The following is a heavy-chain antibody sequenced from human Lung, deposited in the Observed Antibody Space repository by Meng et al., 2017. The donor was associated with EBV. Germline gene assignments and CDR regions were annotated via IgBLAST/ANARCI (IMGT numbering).Heavy chain of an antibody. CDR1: GDSVSTTTAAA. J-gene: IGHJ4*02. CDR3: TREASTGDFDY. Sequence: QVQLQQSGPGLVKPPQXLFLPCALSGDSVSTTTAAAWNWVRQSPSRGLEWLGRTYYRSKWYTDYAVSVKSRIIINSDTSKNQFSLQLNSVTLEDTAVYYCTREASTGDFDYWGPGTLVTVSS. D-gene: IGHD7-27*01. CDR2: TYYRSKWYT. V-gene: IGHV6-1*01.